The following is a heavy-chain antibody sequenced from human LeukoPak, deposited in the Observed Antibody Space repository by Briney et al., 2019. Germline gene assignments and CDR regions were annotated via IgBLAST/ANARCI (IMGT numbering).Heavy chain of an antibody. CDR1: GFTFGSYW. CDR2: INEDGSEK. CDR3: ARASDVGTIDY. Sequence: GGSLRLSCAASGFTFGSYWMSWVRQAPGKGLEWVASINEDGSEKYHVDSVKGRFTISRDNAKNSLYLQMDSLTAADTAVYYCARASDVGTIDYWGQGTLVTVSS. D-gene: IGHD7-27*01. V-gene: IGHV3-7*04. J-gene: IGHJ4*02.